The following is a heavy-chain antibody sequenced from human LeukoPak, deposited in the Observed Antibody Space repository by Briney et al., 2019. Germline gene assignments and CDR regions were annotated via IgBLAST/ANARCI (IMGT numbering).Heavy chain of an antibody. CDR2: VNHSGST. J-gene: IGHJ4*02. D-gene: IGHD3-22*01. V-gene: IGHV4-34*01. CDR3: ASTRNYYDSSGYYLLDY. CDR1: GRSFSGYY. Sequence: SETLSLTCAAYGRSFSGYYWSWIRQPPGKGLEWIGEVNHSGSTNYNPSLKSRVTISVDTSKNQFSLKLSSVTAADTAVYYCASTRNYYDSSGYYLLDYWGQGTLVTVSS.